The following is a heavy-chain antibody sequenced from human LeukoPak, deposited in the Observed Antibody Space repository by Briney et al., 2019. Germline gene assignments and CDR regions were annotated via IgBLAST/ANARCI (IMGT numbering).Heavy chain of an antibody. CDR2: IQFHGGDI. J-gene: IGHJ5*02. CDR3: AKDNPIEKVPGLGPGS. V-gene: IGHV3-30*02. Sequence: GRSLRLSCAASGFTFSSYGMHWVRQAPGRGLEWVAFIQFHGGDIFYADSVEGRFTISRDNSKNTLYLQMNSLRPEDTAVYYCAKDNPIEKVPGLGPGSWGQGTLVTVSS. D-gene: IGHD2-2*01. CDR1: GFTFSSYG.